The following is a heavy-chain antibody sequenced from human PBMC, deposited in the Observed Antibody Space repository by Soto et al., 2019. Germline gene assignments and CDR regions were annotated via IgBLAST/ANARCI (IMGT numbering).Heavy chain of an antibody. CDR1: GFTFSNYW. J-gene: IGHJ6*03. CDR2: IKQDGSEK. V-gene: IGHV3-7*01. Sequence: PGGSLRLSCAASGFTFSNYWMSWVRQAPGKGLEWVAKIKQDGSEKYYVDSVKGRFTISRDNAKNSLYLQMNSLRAEDTAVYYCARRYCSSTSCYVNYYYYYMDVWGKGTTVTVSS. D-gene: IGHD2-2*01. CDR3: ARRYCSSTSCYVNYYYYYMDV.